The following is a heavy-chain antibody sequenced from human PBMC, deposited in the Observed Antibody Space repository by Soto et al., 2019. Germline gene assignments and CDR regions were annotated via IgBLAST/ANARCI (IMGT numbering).Heavy chain of an antibody. CDR3: ARVGETSVTGNWYDP. Sequence: PSETLSLTCAVYVGSFSGYYLSWIRQPPEKGLEWIGEINHSGTTNYTPSLKSRVTISLDTSKNQFSLNLTSVTVADTAVYYCARVGETSVTGNWYDPWGEGTLVTVSS. CDR1: VGSFSGYY. J-gene: IGHJ5*02. V-gene: IGHV4-34*01. D-gene: IGHD4-17*01. CDR2: INHSGTT.